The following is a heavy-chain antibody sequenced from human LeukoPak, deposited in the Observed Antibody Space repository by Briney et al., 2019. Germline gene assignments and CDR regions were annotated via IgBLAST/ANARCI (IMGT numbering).Heavy chain of an antibody. CDR1: GFTFSSYG. D-gene: IGHD5-18*01. J-gene: IGHJ3*02. CDR2: ISYDGSNK. CDR3: AKDSHTAMAPSADAFDI. V-gene: IGHV3-30*18. Sequence: GGSLRLSCAASGFTFSSYGMHWVRQAPGKGLEWVAVISYDGSNKYYADSVKGRFTISRDNSKNTLYLQMNSLRAEDTAVYYCAKDSHTAMAPSADAFDIWGQGTMVTVSS.